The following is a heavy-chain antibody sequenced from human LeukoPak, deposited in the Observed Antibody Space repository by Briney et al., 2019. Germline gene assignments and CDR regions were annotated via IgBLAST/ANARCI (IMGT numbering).Heavy chain of an antibody. CDR1: GGSISSGGYY. J-gene: IGHJ3*02. CDR2: IYHSGST. Sequence: PSETLSLTCTVSGGSISSGGYYWSLIRQPPVKGLEWIGYIYHSGSTYYNPSLKSRVTISVDRSKNQFSLKLSSVTAADTAVNYCARPVDMVRGVNGRWAFDIWGQGTMVTVSS. CDR3: ARPVDMVRGVNGRWAFDI. V-gene: IGHV4-30-2*01. D-gene: IGHD3-10*01.